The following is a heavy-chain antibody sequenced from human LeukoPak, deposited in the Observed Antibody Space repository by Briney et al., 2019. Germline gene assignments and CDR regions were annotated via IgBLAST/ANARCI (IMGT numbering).Heavy chain of an antibody. CDR1: GYTFTSYD. CDR2: MNPNSGNT. J-gene: IGHJ5*02. CDR3: ARGGYCTNGVCYTIGWFDP. V-gene: IGHV1-8*01. D-gene: IGHD2-8*01. Sequence: GASVKVSCKASGYTFTSYDINWVRQATGQGLEWMGWMNPNSGNTGYAQKFQGRVTMTRNTSISTAYMELSSLRSEDTAVYYCARGGYCTNGVCYTIGWFDPWGQGTLVTVSS.